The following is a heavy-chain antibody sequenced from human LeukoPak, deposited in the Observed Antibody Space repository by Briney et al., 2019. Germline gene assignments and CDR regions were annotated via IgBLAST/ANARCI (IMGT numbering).Heavy chain of an antibody. CDR1: GESFSDYY. J-gene: IGHJ4*02. D-gene: IGHD3-22*01. CDR3: ASGYYYDSSGYYRY. CDR2: INHSGST. V-gene: IGHV4-34*01. Sequence: SETLSLTCAVYGESFSDYYWSWIRQPPGKGLEWIGEINHSGSTYYNPSLKSRVTISVDTSKNQFSLKLSSVTAADTAVYYCASGYYYDSSGYYRYWGQGTLVTVSS.